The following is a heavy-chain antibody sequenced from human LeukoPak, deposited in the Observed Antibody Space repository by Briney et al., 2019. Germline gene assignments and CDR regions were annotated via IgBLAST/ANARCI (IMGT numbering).Heavy chain of an antibody. CDR1: GGTFSSYA. J-gene: IGHJ4*02. D-gene: IGHD2-8*02. V-gene: IGHV1-69*04. Sequence: SVKVSCKASGGTFSSYAISWVRQAPGQGLEWMGRIIPILGIANYAQKFQGRVTITADKSTSTAYMELSSLRSEDTAVYYCARDHRVLAFDYWGQGTLVTVSS. CDR3: ARDHRVLAFDY. CDR2: IIPILGIA.